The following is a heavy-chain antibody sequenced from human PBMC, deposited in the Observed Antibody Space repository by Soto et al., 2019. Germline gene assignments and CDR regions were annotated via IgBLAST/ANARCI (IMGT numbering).Heavy chain of an antibody. Sequence: ASVKVSCKASGGTFSSYAISWVRQAPGQGLEWMGGIIPIFGTANYAQKFQGRVTITADESTSTAYMELSSLRSEDTAVYYCARGRAVAAAYYYYYGMDVWGQGTTVTVSS. CDR2: IIPIFGTA. CDR1: GGTFSSYA. CDR3: ARGRAVAAAYYYYYGMDV. J-gene: IGHJ6*02. V-gene: IGHV1-69*13. D-gene: IGHD6-13*01.